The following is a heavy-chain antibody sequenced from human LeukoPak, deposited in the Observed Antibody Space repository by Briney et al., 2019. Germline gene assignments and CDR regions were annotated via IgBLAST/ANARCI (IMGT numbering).Heavy chain of an antibody. CDR1: GGSFSGYY. V-gene: IGHV4-34*01. J-gene: IGHJ4*02. D-gene: IGHD3-3*01. Sequence: SETLSLTCAVYGGSFSGYYWSWIRQPPGKGLEWIGEINHSGSTNYNPSLKSRVTISVDTSKNQFSLKLSSVTAADTAVYYCARGIRITIFGMVITKYYFDYWGQGTLVTVSS. CDR3: ARGIRITIFGMVITKYYFDY. CDR2: INHSGST.